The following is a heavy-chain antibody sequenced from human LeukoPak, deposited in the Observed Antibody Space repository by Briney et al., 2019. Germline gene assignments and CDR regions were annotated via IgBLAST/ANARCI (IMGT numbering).Heavy chain of an antibody. CDR3: ARDSLPDTAMNGIDAFDI. J-gene: IGHJ3*02. D-gene: IGHD5-18*01. Sequence: ASVKVSCKASGYTFTSYGISWVGQAPGQGLEWMGWISAYNGNTNYAQKLQGRVTMTTDTSASTAYMELRSLRSDDTAVYYCARDSLPDTAMNGIDAFDIWGQGTTVTVSS. V-gene: IGHV1-18*01. CDR2: ISAYNGNT. CDR1: GYTFTSYG.